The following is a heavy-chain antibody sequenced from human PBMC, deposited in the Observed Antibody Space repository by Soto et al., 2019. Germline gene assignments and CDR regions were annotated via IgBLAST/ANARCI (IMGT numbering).Heavy chain of an antibody. CDR1: GYTFTSYG. CDR2: ISTYNGNP. J-gene: IGHJ3*02. CDR3: ERAPLYSTSPKNAFDI. Sequence: QVQLVQSGPEVKKPGASVKVSCKASGYTFTSYGISWVRQAPGQGLEWMGWISTYNGNPNYVQKLQGRVTMTTDTSTSTAYMELRSLLSDDTAVFYCERAPLYSTSPKNAFDIWGQGTVVTVSS. D-gene: IGHD6-6*01. V-gene: IGHV1-18*01.